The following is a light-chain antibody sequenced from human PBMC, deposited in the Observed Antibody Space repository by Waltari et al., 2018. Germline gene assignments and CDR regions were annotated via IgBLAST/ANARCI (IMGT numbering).Light chain of an antibody. CDR3: NSRDTSGNHVV. Sequence: SPKLTQAPPVPVPWGRTARIPCQGDSPGSYLERWYQQKPGQAPILVIYGKNNRPSGIPDRFSGSTSGNTASLTISGAHAEDEADYYCNSRDTSGNHVVFGGGTKLTVL. CDR1: SPGSYL. V-gene: IGLV3-19*01. J-gene: IGLJ2*01. CDR2: GKN.